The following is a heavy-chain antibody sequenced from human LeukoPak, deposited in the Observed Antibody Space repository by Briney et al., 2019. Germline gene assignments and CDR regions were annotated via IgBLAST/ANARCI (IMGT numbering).Heavy chain of an antibody. J-gene: IGHJ4*02. V-gene: IGHV3-23*01. CDR2: ISSTGGGT. CDR1: GFIFNNYA. Sequence: PGGSLRLSCAASGFIFNNYAMSWARQAPGKGLEWVSRISSTGGGTYYADSVKGRFTITRDNSKNTLYLQMNSLRAEDTAVYYCAKRSGLGYWGQGTLVTVSS. CDR3: AKRSGLGY. D-gene: IGHD6-19*01.